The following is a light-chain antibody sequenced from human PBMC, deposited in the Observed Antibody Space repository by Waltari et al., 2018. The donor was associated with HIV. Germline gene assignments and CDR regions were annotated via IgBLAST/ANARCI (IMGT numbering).Light chain of an antibody. V-gene: IGKV1-12*01. CDR2: GAS. Sequence: DIQMIQSPSSVSASVGDGVTIPCRASQAISNWLAWYQQRPGKAPRLLIYGASTLQSGVPTRFTGSGSGTEFTLTIKTLQPEDFAVYYCQQTNSFPHTFGQGAEVDMK. J-gene: IGKJ2*01. CDR1: QAISNW. CDR3: QQTNSFPHT.